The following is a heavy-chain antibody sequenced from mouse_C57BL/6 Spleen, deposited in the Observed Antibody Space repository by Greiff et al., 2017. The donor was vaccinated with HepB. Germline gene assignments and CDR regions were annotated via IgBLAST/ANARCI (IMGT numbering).Heavy chain of an antibody. V-gene: IGHV2-9-1*01. J-gene: IGHJ2*01. CDR2: IWTGGGT. CDR3: ARSGFVYSNHEGFDY. CDR1: GFSLTSYA. D-gene: IGHD2-5*01. Sequence: VHLVESGPGLVAPSQSLSITCTVSGFSLTSYAISWVRQPPGKGLEWLGVIWTGGGTNYNSALKSRLSISKDNSKSQVFLKMNSLQTDDTARYYCARSGFVYSNHEGFDYWGQGTTLTVSS.